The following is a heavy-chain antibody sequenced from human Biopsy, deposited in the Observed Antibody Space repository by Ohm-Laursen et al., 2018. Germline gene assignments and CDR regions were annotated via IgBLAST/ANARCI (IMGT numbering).Heavy chain of an antibody. CDR2: ISYDGSKT. Sequence: SLRLSCAASGFSVSSYDMNWVRQAPGKGLEWVAAISYDGSKTDYGDSVKGRLNISRDNSRNTLDLQMSSLRVEDTAVYFCAKDKGTFNFYYYGMDVWGQGTTVTVSS. CDR3: AKDKGTFNFYYYGMDV. CDR1: GFSVSSYD. V-gene: IGHV3-30*18. J-gene: IGHJ6*02. D-gene: IGHD2/OR15-2a*01.